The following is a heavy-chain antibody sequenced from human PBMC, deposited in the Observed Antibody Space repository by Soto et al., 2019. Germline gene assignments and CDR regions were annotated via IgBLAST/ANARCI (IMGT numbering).Heavy chain of an antibody. D-gene: IGHD5-18*01. CDR2: ISGSSSTI. CDR3: ATAADTGNVAMDV. CDR1: GFTFNTYH. J-gene: IGHJ6*02. V-gene: IGHV3-48*02. Sequence: EVQLVESGGGLVQPGGALRLSCAASGFTFNTYHMNWVRQAPGKGLEWVSYISGSSSTIYYADSVKGRFTISRDNAKNSLYLQMNSLRDEATAVYYCATAADTGNVAMDVWGQGTTVTVSS.